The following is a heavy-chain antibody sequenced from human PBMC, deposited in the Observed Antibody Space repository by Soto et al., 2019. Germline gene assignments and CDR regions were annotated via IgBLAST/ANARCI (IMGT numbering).Heavy chain of an antibody. J-gene: IGHJ4*02. CDR2: INHSGST. V-gene: IGHV4-30-2*01. Sequence: PSETLSLTCAVSGGSISSGGYSWSWIRQPPGKGLEWIGYINHSGSTNYNPSLKSRVTISVDTSKNQFSLKLSSVTAADTAVYYCARGLGGVYCGGDYYYYFDYWGQGTLVTVSS. CDR1: GGSISSGGYS. CDR3: ARGLGGVYCGGDYYYYFDY. D-gene: IGHD2-21*02.